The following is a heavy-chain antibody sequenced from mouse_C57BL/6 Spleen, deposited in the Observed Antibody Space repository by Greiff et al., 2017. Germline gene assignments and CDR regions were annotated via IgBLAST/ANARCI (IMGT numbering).Heavy chain of an antibody. CDR1: GYTFTSYW. V-gene: IGHV1-50*01. Sequence: VQLQQSGAELVKPGASVKLSCKASGYTFTSYWMQWVKQRPGQGLEWIGEIDPSDSYTNYNQKFKGKATLTVDTSSSTAYMQLSSLTSEDSAVYYCAREGDYGDYWGQGTTLTVSS. J-gene: IGHJ2*01. CDR2: IDPSDSYT. D-gene: IGHD1-1*02. CDR3: AREGDYGDY.